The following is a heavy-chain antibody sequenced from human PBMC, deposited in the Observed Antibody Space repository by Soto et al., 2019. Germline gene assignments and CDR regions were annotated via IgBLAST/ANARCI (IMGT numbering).Heavy chain of an antibody. Sequence: SETLSLTCAVSVGSISSSNWWSWVRQPPGKGLEWIGEIYHSGSTNYNPSLKSRVTISVDKSKNQFSLKLSSVTAADTAVYYCASQQWLVGFDYWGQGTLVTVSS. J-gene: IGHJ4*02. CDR1: VGSISSSNW. CDR3: ASQQWLVGFDY. V-gene: IGHV4-4*02. D-gene: IGHD6-19*01. CDR2: IYHSGST.